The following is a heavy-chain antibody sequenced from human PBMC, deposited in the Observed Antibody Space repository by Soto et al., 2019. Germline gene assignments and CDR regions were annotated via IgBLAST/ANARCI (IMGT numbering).Heavy chain of an antibody. CDR3: AKRAHVLYFEY. D-gene: IGHD3-16*01. CDR1: GFTFSSYA. Sequence: EVQLLESGGGLVQPGGSLRLSCAASGFTFSSYAMNWVRQAPGKGLEWVSVISGGGGSTYYADSVKGRFTISRDNSKNPLYLQMNSLRAEDTAVYYCAKRAHVLYFEYWGQGTLVTVSS. CDR2: ISGGGGST. J-gene: IGHJ4*02. V-gene: IGHV3-23*01.